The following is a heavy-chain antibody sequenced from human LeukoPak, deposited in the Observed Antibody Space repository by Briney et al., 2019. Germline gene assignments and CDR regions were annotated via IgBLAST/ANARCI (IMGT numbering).Heavy chain of an antibody. V-gene: IGHV5-51*01. J-gene: IGHJ4*02. CDR2: IYPGDSDT. CDR3: TRPHTNGTPDY. CDR1: GYSSTSYW. Sequence: GVSLTISCKGPGYSSTSYWIGWVRQMPGKGLEWMGIIYPGDSDTRYSPSFQGQVTISADKSISTAYLHWSSPKASDTAMYSCTRPHTNGTPDYWGQGTLVTVSS. D-gene: IGHD1-1*01.